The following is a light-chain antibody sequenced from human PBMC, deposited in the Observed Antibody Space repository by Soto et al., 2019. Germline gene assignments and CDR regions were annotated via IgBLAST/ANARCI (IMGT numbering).Light chain of an antibody. CDR2: AAS. CDR3: QQYKTYPPT. V-gene: IGKV1-17*01. CDR1: QGTRND. Sequence: DIQMTQSPSSLSASVGDRVTITCRASQGTRNDLGWFQQKPGKAPKLLMYAASSLQSGVPSRLSGSGSRTEFTLTISSLQHEDFATYYCQQYKTYPPTFGQGTKLEIK. J-gene: IGKJ2*01.